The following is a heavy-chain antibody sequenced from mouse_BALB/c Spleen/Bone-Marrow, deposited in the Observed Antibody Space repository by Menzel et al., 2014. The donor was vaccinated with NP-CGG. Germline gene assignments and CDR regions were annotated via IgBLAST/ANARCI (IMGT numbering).Heavy chain of an antibody. CDR1: GFTFTDSY. V-gene: IGHV7-3*02. CDR3: ARFPMDY. J-gene: IGHJ4*01. Sequence: DVQLVESGGGLVQPGGSLRLSCTTSGFTFTDSYMSWVRQPPGKALEWLGFIRNKAYDYTTEYSASVKGRFTISGDSPQSILYLQMNTLRPEDSATYYCARFPMDYWGQGTSVTVSS. CDR2: IRNKAYDYTT.